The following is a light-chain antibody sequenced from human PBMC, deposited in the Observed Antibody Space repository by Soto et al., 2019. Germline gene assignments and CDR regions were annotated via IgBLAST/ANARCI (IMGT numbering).Light chain of an antibody. V-gene: IGLV1-40*01. CDR1: SSNIGAGYD. Sequence: QSVLTQPPSVSGAPGQRVTISCTGSSSNIGAGYDVHWYQQLPGTAPKLLIYGNSNRPSGVPDRFSGSKSGTSASLAITGLQAEDESDYYCPSYDSSLSGNYVFGTGTKVTDL. CDR3: PSYDSSLSGNYV. CDR2: GNS. J-gene: IGLJ1*01.